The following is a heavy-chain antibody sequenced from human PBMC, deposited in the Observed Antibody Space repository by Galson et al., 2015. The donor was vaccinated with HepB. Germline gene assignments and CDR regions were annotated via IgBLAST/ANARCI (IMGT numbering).Heavy chain of an antibody. CDR1: GFTFSDYY. CDR2: ISYNGNVM. J-gene: IGHJ3*02. Sequence: SLRLSCAASGFTFSDYYMTWIRQAPGKGLEWISYISYNGNVMYYADSVEGRFTISRDNDKSSLNLEMSSLTTEDTAVYYCARRARSTDAFDIWGQGTMVIVSS. CDR3: ARRARSTDAFDI. V-gene: IGHV3-11*01. D-gene: IGHD2-2*01.